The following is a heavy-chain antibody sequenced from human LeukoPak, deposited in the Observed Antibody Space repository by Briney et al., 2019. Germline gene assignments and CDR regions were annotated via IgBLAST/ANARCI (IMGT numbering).Heavy chain of an antibody. D-gene: IGHD3-22*01. V-gene: IGHV3-74*01. CDR3: AREAYYYDSSRSHDAFDI. J-gene: IGHJ3*02. Sequence: PGGSLRLSCVASGFSFRSHWMHWVRQLPGKGLVWVARIDRDGSPTTYADSVKGRFTISRDNAKNTLYLQMDSLRAEDTAVYYCAREAYYYDSSRSHDAFDIWGQGTMVTVSS. CDR2: IDRDGSPT. CDR1: GFSFRSHW.